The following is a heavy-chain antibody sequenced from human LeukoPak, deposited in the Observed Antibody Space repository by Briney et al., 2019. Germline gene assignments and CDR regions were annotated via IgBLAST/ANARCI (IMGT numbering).Heavy chain of an antibody. CDR2: IRQDGSDK. Sequence: GGSLRLSCTASGFTFTTYWMSWVRQAPGRGLEWVASIRQDGSDKFYGDSVKGLFTISRDNARNSLNLQMHSLSADDTAVYFCAGGARYSGSVNDLHFDSCGQGTLVTVSS. J-gene: IGHJ4*02. CDR3: AGGARYSGSVNDLHFDS. D-gene: IGHD1-1*01. CDR1: GFTFTTYW. V-gene: IGHV3-7*01.